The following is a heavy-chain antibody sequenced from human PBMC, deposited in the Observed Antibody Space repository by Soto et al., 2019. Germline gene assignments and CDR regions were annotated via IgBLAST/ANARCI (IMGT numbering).Heavy chain of an antibody. V-gene: IGHV1-2*04. Sequence: GASVKASCKASGYTITSYGISWVRQAPEQGLEWMGWINPNSGGTNYAQKFQGWVTMTRDTSISTAYMELSRLRSDDTAVYYCARDGNRGGDCYQAFDIWGQGTMVTVSS. CDR1: GYTITSYG. CDR3: ARDGNRGGDCYQAFDI. D-gene: IGHD2-21*02. CDR2: INPNSGGT. J-gene: IGHJ3*02.